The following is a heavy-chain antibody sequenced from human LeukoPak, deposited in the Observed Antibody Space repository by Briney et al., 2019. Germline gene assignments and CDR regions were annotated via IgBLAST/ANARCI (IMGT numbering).Heavy chain of an antibody. D-gene: IGHD6-6*01. CDR3: AKDTMAAPYYYYYYMDV. CDR1: GFTFSSYA. J-gene: IGHJ6*03. CDR2: ISGSGGST. V-gene: IGHV3-23*01. Sequence: GGSLRLSCAASGFTFSSYAMSWVRQAPGKGLEWVSAISGSGGSTYYADSVKGRFTISRDNSKNTLYLQMNSLRAEDTAVYYCAKDTMAAPYYYYYYMDVWGKGTTVTVSS.